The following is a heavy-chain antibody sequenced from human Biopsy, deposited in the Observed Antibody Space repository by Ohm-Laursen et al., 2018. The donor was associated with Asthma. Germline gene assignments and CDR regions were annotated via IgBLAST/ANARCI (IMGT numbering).Heavy chain of an antibody. J-gene: IGHJ4*02. CDR2: ISFDGRYE. CDR1: GFSFGSFG. Sequence: SLRLSCTASGFSFGSFGMHWVRQVPGKGPEWVALISFDGRYEYYADSVKGRFTISRDNPMKKLYLQMSSLTAEDTAVYYCASRGGDFWSGYYMDYWGQGTLVTVSS. V-gene: IGHV3-30*03. CDR3: ASRGGDFWSGYYMDY. D-gene: IGHD3-3*01.